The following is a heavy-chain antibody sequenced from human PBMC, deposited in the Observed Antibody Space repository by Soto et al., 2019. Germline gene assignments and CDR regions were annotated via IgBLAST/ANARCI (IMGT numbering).Heavy chain of an antibody. V-gene: IGHV6-1*01. CDR3: ARGPPELPMLEDYYYYGMDV. CDR1: GDSVSSNSAA. D-gene: IGHD2-8*01. CDR2: TYYRSKWYN. J-gene: IGHJ6*02. Sequence: SQTLSLTCAISGDSVSSNSAAWNWIRQSPSRGLEWLGRTYYRSKWYNDYAVSVKSRITINPDTSKNQFSLQLNSVAPEDTAVYYCARGPPELPMLEDYYYYGMDVWGQGTTVTVSS.